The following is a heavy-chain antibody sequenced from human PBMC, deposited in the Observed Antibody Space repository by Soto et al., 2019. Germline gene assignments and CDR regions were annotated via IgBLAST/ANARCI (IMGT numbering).Heavy chain of an antibody. CDR3: ATTASSGRDWYFDL. V-gene: IGHV3-74*01. CDR2: INSDGGST. CDR1: GFTFSSYW. Sequence: EVQLVESGGGLVQPGGSLRLSCAASGFTFSSYWMHWVRQAPGKGLVWVSRINSDGGSTSYADSVKGRFTISRDNAKNTLYLQMSSLRAEDTAVYYCATTASSGRDWYFDLWGRGTLVTVSS. J-gene: IGHJ2*01. D-gene: IGHD6-19*01.